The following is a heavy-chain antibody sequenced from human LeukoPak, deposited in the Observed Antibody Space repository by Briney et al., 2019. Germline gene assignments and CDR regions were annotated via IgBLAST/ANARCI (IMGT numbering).Heavy chain of an antibody. D-gene: IGHD1-26*01. CDR1: GFTFSSYW. V-gene: IGHV3-7*01. CDR2: IKQDGSEK. Sequence: HSGGSLRLSCAASGFTFSSYWMSWVRQAPGKGLEWVANIKQDGSEKYYVDSVKGRFTISRDNAKNSLYLQMNSLRAEDTAVYYCARQIHCGSYYGIDPAGYWGQGTLVTVSS. J-gene: IGHJ4*02. CDR3: ARQIHCGSYYGIDPAGY.